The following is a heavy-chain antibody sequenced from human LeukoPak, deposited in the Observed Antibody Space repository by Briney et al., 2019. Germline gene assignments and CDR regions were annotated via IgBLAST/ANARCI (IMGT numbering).Heavy chain of an antibody. V-gene: IGHV3-21*01. CDR1: GFTFSSYT. J-gene: IGHJ4*02. D-gene: IGHD1-1*01. CDR3: ARDLGRGSDY. CDR2: ISSSSSYI. Sequence: PGGSLRLSCAASGFTFSSYTMNWVRQAPGKGLEWVSSISSSSSYIYSADSVKGRFTISRDNARNSLYLQMNSLRAEDTAVYYCARDLGRGSDYWGQGTLVTVSS.